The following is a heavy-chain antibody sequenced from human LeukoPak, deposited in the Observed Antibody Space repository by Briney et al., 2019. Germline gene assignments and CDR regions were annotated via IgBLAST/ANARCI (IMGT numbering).Heavy chain of an antibody. CDR3: VRGYYYDSSGYWVRAFDI. D-gene: IGHD3-22*01. CDR1: GGSISSGGYS. V-gene: IGHV4-30-2*01. Sequence: TSETLSLTCAVSGGSISSGGYSWSWIRQPPGKGLEWIGYIYHSGRTYYNPSLKSRVTIPIDRSKNQFSLKLSSVTAADTAVYYCVRGYYYDSSGYWVRAFDIWGQGTMVTVSS. CDR2: IYHSGRT. J-gene: IGHJ3*02.